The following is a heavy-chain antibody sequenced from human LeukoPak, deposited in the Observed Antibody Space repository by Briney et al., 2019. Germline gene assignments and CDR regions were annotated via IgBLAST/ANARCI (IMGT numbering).Heavy chain of an antibody. CDR1: GYTFTSYD. Sequence: ASVKVSCKASGYTFTSYDINWVRQAPGQGLEWMGWISAYNGNTNYAQKLQGRVTMTTDTSTSTAYMELRSLRSDDTAVYYCARGTRGDTSGYIRGQFDYWGQGTLVTVSS. J-gene: IGHJ4*02. CDR3: ARGTRGDTSGYIRGQFDY. CDR2: ISAYNGNT. V-gene: IGHV1-18*01. D-gene: IGHD3-22*01.